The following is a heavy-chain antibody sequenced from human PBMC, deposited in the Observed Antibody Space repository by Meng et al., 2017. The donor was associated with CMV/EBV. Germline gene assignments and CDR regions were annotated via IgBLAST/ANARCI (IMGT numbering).Heavy chain of an antibody. CDR2: IDNNDGRST. CDR3: ARGVAESLGWEMGY. Sequence: VLESGGGLVEPGGSLRLSCGVSGFTVRNYWMHWVRQRSGKGLEWVSRIDNNDGRSTSYADSVRGRFTISRDNAKNTLYLQMDSLRVEDTAVYYCARGVAESLGWEMGYWGQGTLVTVSS. J-gene: IGHJ4*02. CDR1: GFTVRNYW. D-gene: IGHD1-26*01. V-gene: IGHV3-74*02.